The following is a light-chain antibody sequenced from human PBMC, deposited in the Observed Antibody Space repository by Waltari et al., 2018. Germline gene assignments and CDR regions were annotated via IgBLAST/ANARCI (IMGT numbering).Light chain of an antibody. Sequence: DVVMTQSPLSLPVTLGQPASIPCRSSQSLVYSDGNIYLNWFQQRPGQSPRRLICKISNRDSGVPDRFSGSGSGTDFTLKISRVEAEDVGVYYCMQATQWPYTFGQGTKLEIK. V-gene: IGKV2-30*01. J-gene: IGKJ2*01. CDR3: MQATQWPYT. CDR1: QSLVYSDGNIY. CDR2: KIS.